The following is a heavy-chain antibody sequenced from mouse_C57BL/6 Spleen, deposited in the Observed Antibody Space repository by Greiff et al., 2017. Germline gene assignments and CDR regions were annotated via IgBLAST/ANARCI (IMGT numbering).Heavy chain of an antibody. CDR3: TRGDDYHWYFDV. CDR2: IDPETGGT. Sequence: QVQLQQSGAELVRPGASVTLSCKASGYTFTDYEMHWVKQTPVHGLEWIGAIDPETGGTAYNQKFKGKAILTADKSSSTAYMELRSLTSEDSAVYYCTRGDDYHWYFDVWGTGTTVTVSS. D-gene: IGHD2-4*01. V-gene: IGHV1-15*01. CDR1: GYTFTDYE. J-gene: IGHJ1*03.